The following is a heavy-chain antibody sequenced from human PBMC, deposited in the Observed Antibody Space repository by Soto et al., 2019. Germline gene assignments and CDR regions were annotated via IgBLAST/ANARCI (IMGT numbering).Heavy chain of an antibody. CDR3: ATGDADPEGATDX. J-gene: IGHJ4*02. CDR2: MNTYTGAT. Sequence: ASVKVSCKASGYTLTDHDFAWVRQAPGQGLEWMGWMNTYTGATGSAQKFQGRITLTRNTSIRTDYMELTGLRYEDTAVYYCATGDADPEGATDXWGQGTLVTVSX. V-gene: IGHV1-8*01. D-gene: IGHD7-27*01. CDR1: GYTLTDHD.